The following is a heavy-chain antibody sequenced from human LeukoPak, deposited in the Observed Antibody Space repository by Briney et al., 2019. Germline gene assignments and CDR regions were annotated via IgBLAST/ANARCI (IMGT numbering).Heavy chain of an antibody. J-gene: IGHJ4*02. CDR2: IKQDGSEK. CDR1: RFTFSSYW. V-gene: IGHV3-7*03. Sequence: GGSLRLSCAASRFTFSSYWMSWVRQAPGKGLEWVANIKQDGSEKYYVDSVKGRFTISRDNAKNSLYLQMNSLRAEDTAVYYCAREESSSPDYWGQGTLVTVSS. CDR3: AREESSSPDY. D-gene: IGHD6-6*01.